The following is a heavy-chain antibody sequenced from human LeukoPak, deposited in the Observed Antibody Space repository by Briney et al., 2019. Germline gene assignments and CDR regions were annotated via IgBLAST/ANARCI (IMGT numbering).Heavy chain of an antibody. CDR1: GGSISSSNW. V-gene: IGHV4-4*02. Sequence: PSETLSLTCAVSGGSISSSNWWSWVRQPPGKGLEWIGEIYHSGSTNYNPSLKSRVTISVDTSKNQFSLKLSSVTAADTAVYYCARSPFSYSYGGGGTYYFDYWGQGTLVTVSS. CDR3: ARSPFSYSYGGGGTYYFDY. D-gene: IGHD5-18*01. CDR2: IYHSGST. J-gene: IGHJ4*02.